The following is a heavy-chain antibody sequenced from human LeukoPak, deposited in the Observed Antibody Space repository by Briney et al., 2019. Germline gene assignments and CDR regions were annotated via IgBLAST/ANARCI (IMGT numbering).Heavy chain of an antibody. D-gene: IGHD1-26*01. CDR1: GFTFSSYA. CDR2: ISYGGSNK. V-gene: IGHV3-30-3*01. J-gene: IGHJ4*02. CDR3: AKDRELLRSATPDY. Sequence: QPGGSLRLSCAASGFTFSSYAMHWVRQAPGKGLEWVAVISYGGSNKYYADSVKGRFTISRDNSKNTLYLQMNSLRAEDTAVYYCAKDRELLRSATPDYWGQGTLVTVSS.